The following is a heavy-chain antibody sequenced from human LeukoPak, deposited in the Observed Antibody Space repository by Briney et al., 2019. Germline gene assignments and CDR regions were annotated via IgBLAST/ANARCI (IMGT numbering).Heavy chain of an antibody. V-gene: IGHV1-18*04. D-gene: IGHD3-9*01. Sequence: ASVKVSCKASGYTFTGYYMHWMRQAPGRGLEWMGWISAYNGNTNYAQKLQGRVTMTTATSTSTAYMELRSLRSDATAVYYCARSYYDILTGYFQHWGQGTLVTVSS. CDR3: ARSYYDILTGYFQH. J-gene: IGHJ1*01. CDR2: ISAYNGNT. CDR1: GYTFTGYY.